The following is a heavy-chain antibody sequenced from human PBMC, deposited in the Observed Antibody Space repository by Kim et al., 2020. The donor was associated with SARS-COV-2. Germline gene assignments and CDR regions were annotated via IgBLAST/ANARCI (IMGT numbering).Heavy chain of an antibody. CDR1: RGSFSGYY. J-gene: IGHJ4*02. D-gene: IGHD5-12*01. CDR2: INHSGST. Sequence: SETLSLTCAVYRGSFSGYYWSWIRQPPGKGLEWIGEINHSGSTNYNPSLKSRVTISVDTSKNQFSLKLSSVTAADTAVYYCAREGYSGYATSFDYWGQGT. V-gene: IGHV4-34*01. CDR3: AREGYSGYATSFDY.